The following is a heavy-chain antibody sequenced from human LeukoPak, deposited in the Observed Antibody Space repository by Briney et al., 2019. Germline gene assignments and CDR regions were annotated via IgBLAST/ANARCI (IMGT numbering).Heavy chain of an antibody. J-gene: IGHJ4*02. CDR2: INHSGST. CDR3: ARVSSGWGYYFDY. CDR1: GGSISSYY. V-gene: IGHV4-34*01. Sequence: SETLSLTCTVSGGSISSYYWSWIRQPPGKGLEWIGEINHSGSTDYNPSLKSRVTISVDTSKNQFSLKLSSVTAADTAVYYCARVSSGWGYYFDYWGQGTLVTVSS. D-gene: IGHD6-19*01.